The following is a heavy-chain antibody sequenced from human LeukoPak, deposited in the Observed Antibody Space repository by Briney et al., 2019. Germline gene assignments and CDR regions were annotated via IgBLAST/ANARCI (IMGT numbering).Heavy chain of an antibody. Sequence: GGSLRLSCAASGFTFSSYEMNWVRQAPGKGLEWVSYISSSGSTIYYADSVKGRFTISRDNSKNTLYLQMNSLRAEDTAVYYCAREGWDSSGYYFDYWGQGTLVTVSS. J-gene: IGHJ4*02. CDR2: ISSSGSTI. D-gene: IGHD3-22*01. V-gene: IGHV3-48*03. CDR3: AREGWDSSGYYFDY. CDR1: GFTFSSYE.